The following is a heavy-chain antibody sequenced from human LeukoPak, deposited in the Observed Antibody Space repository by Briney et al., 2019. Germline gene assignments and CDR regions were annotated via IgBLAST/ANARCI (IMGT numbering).Heavy chain of an antibody. V-gene: IGHV3-66*01. CDR1: GGSISSGGYY. CDR2: IYSSGST. D-gene: IGHD3-16*01. Sequence: ETLSLTCTVSGGSISSGGYYWSWIRQHPGKGLEWVSVIYSSGSTYYADSVKGRFTISRDNSKNTLYLQMNSLRVEDTAVYYCARWGSLNVDYWGQGTLVSVSS. CDR3: ARWGSLNVDY. J-gene: IGHJ4*02.